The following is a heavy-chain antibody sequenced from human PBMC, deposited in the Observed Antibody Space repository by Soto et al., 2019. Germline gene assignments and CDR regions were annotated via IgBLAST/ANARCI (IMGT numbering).Heavy chain of an antibody. CDR2: ISYDGSNK. D-gene: IGHD3-22*01. CDR3: ARDGLYYYYDSSGYYPYYYYGMDV. Sequence: TGGSLRLSSAASGCTFIGYAMHCVLQAPGKGLEWVAVISYDGSNKYYADSVKGRFTISRDNSKNTLYLQMNSLRAEDTAVYYCARDGLYYYYDSSGYYPYYYYGMDVWGQGTTVTVSS. V-gene: IGHV3-30-3*01. J-gene: IGHJ6*02. CDR1: GCTFIGYA.